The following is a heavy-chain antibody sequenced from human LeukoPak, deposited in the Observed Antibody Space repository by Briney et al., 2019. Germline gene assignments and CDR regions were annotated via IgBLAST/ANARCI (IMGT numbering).Heavy chain of an antibody. CDR3: ARPSNYYYMDV. J-gene: IGHJ6*03. CDR1: GYTFTGYY. CDR2: INPNSGST. V-gene: IGHV1-2*06. Sequence: ASVKVSCKASGYTFTGYYMHWVRQAPGQGLEWMGRINPNSGSTNYAQKFQGRVTMTRDTSISTAYMELSRLRSDDTAVYYCARPSNYYYMDVWGKGTTVTVSS.